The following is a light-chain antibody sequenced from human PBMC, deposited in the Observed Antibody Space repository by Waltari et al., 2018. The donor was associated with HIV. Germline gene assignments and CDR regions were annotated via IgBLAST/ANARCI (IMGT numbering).Light chain of an antibody. J-gene: IGLJ2*01. CDR3: TSYTSSNTLVI. Sequence: QSALTQPASVSGSPRQSLTISCTGTSSAVGGSNYVSWYQQHPGKAPKLMIYHVSNRPSGVSNRFSGSKSGNTASLTISGLQAEDEADYYCTSYTSSNTLVIFGGGTKLTVL. CDR2: HVS. V-gene: IGLV2-14*03. CDR1: SSAVGGSNY.